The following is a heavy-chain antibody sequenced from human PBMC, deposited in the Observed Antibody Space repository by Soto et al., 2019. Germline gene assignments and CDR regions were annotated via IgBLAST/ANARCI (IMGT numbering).Heavy chain of an antibody. Sequence: QLQLQESGPGLVKASETLSLTCSVSTNSLSDSASYWGWIRQPPGKGLEWIGPIYYSANTYHNPSLKSRVTLSLDKPKKQFSLRLRSVTVADTGVYYCAATSGTTSGFDVWGPGTTVAVSS. D-gene: IGHD1-1*01. J-gene: IGHJ3*01. V-gene: IGHV4-39*01. CDR1: TNSLSDSASY. CDR2: IYYSANT. CDR3: AATSGTTSGFDV.